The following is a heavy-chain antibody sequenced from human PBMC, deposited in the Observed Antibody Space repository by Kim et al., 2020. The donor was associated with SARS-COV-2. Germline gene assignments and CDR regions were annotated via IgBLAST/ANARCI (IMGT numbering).Heavy chain of an antibody. Sequence: KYYADSVKGRFTISRDNSKNTLYLQMNSLRAEDTAVYYCARGMYDNYFDYWGQGTLVTVSS. J-gene: IGHJ4*02. CDR3: ARGMYDNYFDY. V-gene: IGHV3-30*01. D-gene: IGHD1-1*01. CDR2: K.